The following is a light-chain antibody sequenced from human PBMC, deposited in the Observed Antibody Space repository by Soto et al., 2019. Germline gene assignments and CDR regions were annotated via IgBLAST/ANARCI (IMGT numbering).Light chain of an antibody. CDR3: QQYGNSPRT. CDR2: GTS. CDR1: QSVTSNY. Sequence: EIVLTQSPGTLSLSPGERATLSCRASQSVTSNYLVWYQQKPGQAPRLLIYGTSSRATRIPDRFSGSGSGTDFTLTISRLEPEDFAVYYCQQYGNSPRTFGQGTKVDIK. V-gene: IGKV3-20*01. J-gene: IGKJ1*01.